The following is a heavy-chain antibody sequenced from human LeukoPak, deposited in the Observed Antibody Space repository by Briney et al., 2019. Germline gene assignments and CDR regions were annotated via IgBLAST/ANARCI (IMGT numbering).Heavy chain of an antibody. Sequence: ASVKVSCKASGYTFTGYYMHWVRQAPGQGLEWMGWINPNSGGTNYAQKFQGRVTMTRDTSISTVYMDLSRLRAEDTALYYCARLSVVAGHFDYWGHGTLVTVSS. CDR2: INPNSGGT. CDR1: GYTFTGYY. J-gene: IGHJ4*01. D-gene: IGHD6-19*01. V-gene: IGHV1-2*02. CDR3: ARLSVVAGHFDY.